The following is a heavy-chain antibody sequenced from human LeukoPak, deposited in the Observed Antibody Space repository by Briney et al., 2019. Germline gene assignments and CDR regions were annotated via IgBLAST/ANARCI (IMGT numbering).Heavy chain of an antibody. CDR3: ARALMQFDY. V-gene: IGHV1-2*02. CDR1: GYTFTAYY. CDR2: INPKSGVT. J-gene: IGHJ4*02. Sequence: ASVKVSCKASGYTFTAYYMHWVRQAPGQGLEWMGWINPKSGVTKYAQKFQGRVTMTRDTSIRTTYMELTSLRSDDMAVYYCARALMQFDYWGQGTLVTVSS.